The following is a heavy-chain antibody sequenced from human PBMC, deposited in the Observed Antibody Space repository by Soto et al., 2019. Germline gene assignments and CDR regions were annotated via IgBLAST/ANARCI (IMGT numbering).Heavy chain of an antibody. J-gene: IGHJ6*02. CDR2: INPNSGGT. Sequence: ASVKVSCKASGYTFTGYYMHWVRQAPGQGLEWMGWINPNSGGTNYAQKFQGWVTMTRDTSISTAYMELSLLRSDATAVYYCARDAFGFSGSYGYYYYGMDVWGQGTTVTVSS. CDR3: ARDAFGFSGSYGYYYYGMDV. CDR1: GYTFTGYY. D-gene: IGHD1-26*01. V-gene: IGHV1-2*04.